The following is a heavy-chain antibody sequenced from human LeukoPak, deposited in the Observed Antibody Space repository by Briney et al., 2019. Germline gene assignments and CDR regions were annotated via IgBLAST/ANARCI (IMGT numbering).Heavy chain of an antibody. CDR2: IRYDGSNK. D-gene: IGHD6-13*01. Sequence: PGGSLRLSCAASGFTFSSYGMHWVRQAPGKGLEWVAFIRYDGSNKYYADSVKGRFTISRDNSKNTLYLQMNSLRAEDTAVYYCGGYSSSWYEGWTPGVLAQWGQGTLVTVSS. CDR3: GGYSSSWYEGWTPGVLAQ. J-gene: IGHJ4*02. CDR1: GFTFSSYG. V-gene: IGHV3-30*02.